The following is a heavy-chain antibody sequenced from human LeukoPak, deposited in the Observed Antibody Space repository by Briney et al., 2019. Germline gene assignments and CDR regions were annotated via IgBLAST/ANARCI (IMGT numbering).Heavy chain of an antibody. D-gene: IGHD1-1*01. J-gene: IGHJ5*02. CDR2: IKPDGSEK. Sequence: GGSLRLSCAASGFTFSYYWMSWVRQAPGKGLEWVANIKPDGSEKYYVGSVRGPFTITRDNAKNPLYLQINSLRVEDTAVYYCARDGRGSDLWGQGTLVTVSS. V-gene: IGHV3-7*01. CDR3: ARDGRGSDL. CDR1: GFTFSYYW.